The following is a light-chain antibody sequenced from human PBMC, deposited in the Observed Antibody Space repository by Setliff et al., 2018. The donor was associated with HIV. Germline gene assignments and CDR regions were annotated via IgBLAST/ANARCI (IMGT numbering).Light chain of an antibody. CDR2: DVS. CDR3: SSYTSSTTYV. Sequence: QSVLTQPASVSGSPGQSITISCTGTSSDIGGYNYVSWYQQHPGKAPKLMVYDVSQRPSGVSNRFSGSKSGNTASLTISGLQAEDEADYYCSSYTSSTTYVFGPGTKVT. CDR1: SSDIGGYNY. J-gene: IGLJ1*01. V-gene: IGLV2-14*01.